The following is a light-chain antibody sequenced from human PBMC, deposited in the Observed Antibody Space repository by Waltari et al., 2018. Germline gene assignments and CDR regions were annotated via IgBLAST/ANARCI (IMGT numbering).Light chain of an antibody. V-gene: IGLV2-11*01. CDR2: DVT. CDR1: RNDLLIYNH. CDR3: CSYAGSYTVV. J-gene: IGLJ2*01. Sequence: QSALTQPRSVSGSPGQSVTISCTGTRNDLLIYNHVSWYQQHPGQAPKLIIYDVTKRPPGVPDRFSASNAGTTASLTISGLPAEDEADYHCCSYAGSYTVVFGGGTKLTVL.